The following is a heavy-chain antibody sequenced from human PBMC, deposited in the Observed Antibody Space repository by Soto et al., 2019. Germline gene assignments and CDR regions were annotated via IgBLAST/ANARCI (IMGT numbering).Heavy chain of an antibody. CDR3: ARDHRWGYEYGDYGES. D-gene: IGHD4-17*01. CDR2: MHRNGTST. V-gene: IGHV3-20*04. CDR1: GFSLDEYG. Sequence: EVQLVESGGGVVRPGGSLRLACVVSGFSLDEYGMSWVLQAPGKGPEWVSGMHRNGTSTGYADSVKGRFTISRDDAKNSLYLQMHSLRAEDAAFYYCARDHRWGYEYGDYGESWGHGTLVTVSS. J-gene: IGHJ5*01.